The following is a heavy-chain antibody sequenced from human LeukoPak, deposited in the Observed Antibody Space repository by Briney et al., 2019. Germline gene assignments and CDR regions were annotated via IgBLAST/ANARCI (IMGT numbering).Heavy chain of an antibody. Sequence: PGGSLRLSCAASGFTFSSYSMNWVRQAPGKGLEWVSFISSSSSYIYYADSVEGRFTISRDNAKNSLYLQMNSLRAEDTAVYYFACAYDTLTGDFDYWGQGTLVTVSS. D-gene: IGHD3-9*01. CDR2: ISSSSSYI. CDR3: ACAYDTLTGDFDY. J-gene: IGHJ4*02. CDR1: GFTFSSYS. V-gene: IGHV3-21*01.